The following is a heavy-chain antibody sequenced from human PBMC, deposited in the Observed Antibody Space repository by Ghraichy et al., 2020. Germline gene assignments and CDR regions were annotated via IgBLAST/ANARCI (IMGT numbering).Heavy chain of an antibody. CDR1: GFIFSSYA. CDR3: AKGGYCSGPSCYTSWFDP. V-gene: IGHV3-23*01. CDR2: IGGSGDYT. J-gene: IGHJ5*02. Sequence: GGSLRLSCAASGFIFSSYAMSWVRQAPEKGLEWVSAIGGSGDYTYYADSVKGRFTISRDNSKNTLYLQMNSLRVEDTAVYYCAKGGYCSGPSCYTSWFDPWGQGTPVTVSS. D-gene: IGHD2-2*02.